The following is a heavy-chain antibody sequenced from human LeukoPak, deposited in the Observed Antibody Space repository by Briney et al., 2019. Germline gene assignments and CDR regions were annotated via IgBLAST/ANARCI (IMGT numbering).Heavy chain of an antibody. V-gene: IGHV3-30*18. CDR3: AKEDGVSGSQYQAYFDY. J-gene: IGHJ4*02. Sequence: GGSLRLSCVASGFTLSRHGMHWVRQAPGRGLDWVAVISDDGSIKYYSDSVKGRFTISRDNSKNTLYLQMNSLRAEDTALYYCAKEDGVSGSQYQAYFDYWGQGTRVTVSS. CDR1: GFTLSRHG. CDR2: ISDDGSIK. D-gene: IGHD3-10*01.